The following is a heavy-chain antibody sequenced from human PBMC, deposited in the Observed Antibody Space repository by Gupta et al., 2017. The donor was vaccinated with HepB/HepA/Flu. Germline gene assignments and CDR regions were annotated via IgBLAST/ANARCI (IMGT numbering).Heavy chain of an antibody. CDR2: IGSDMNA. D-gene: IGHD3-3*01. J-gene: IGHJ6*03. Sequence: VQLLESGGALAQPGGSLRLSCAASRLSIRGTAVRWVRQAPGKGLEWVSGIGSDMNAHYGDSVRGRFTISRDNSKNTVYLQMNSLRAEDTAVYYCAKDLYFWSAMDVWGTGTTVTVSS. CDR3: AKDLYFWSAMDV. V-gene: IGHV3-23*01. CDR1: RLSIRGTA.